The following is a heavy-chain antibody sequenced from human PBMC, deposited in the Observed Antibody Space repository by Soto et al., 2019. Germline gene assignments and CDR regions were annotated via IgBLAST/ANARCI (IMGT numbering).Heavy chain of an antibody. V-gene: IGHV1-69*12. CDR2: IIPIFGTA. D-gene: IGHD7-27*01. J-gene: IGHJ4*02. Sequence: QVQLVQSGAEVKKPGSSVKVSCKASGGTFSSYAISWVRQAPGQGLEWMGGIIPIFGTANYAQKFQGRVTITADESTSTAYMELSSLRPEDTAVYYCAREGRPGDGTPAFDYWGQGTLVTVSS. CDR1: GGTFSSYA. CDR3: AREGRPGDGTPAFDY.